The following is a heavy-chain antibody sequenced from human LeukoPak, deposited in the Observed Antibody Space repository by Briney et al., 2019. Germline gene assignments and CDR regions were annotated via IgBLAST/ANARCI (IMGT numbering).Heavy chain of an antibody. CDR1: GFTFSSHS. Sequence: GGSLRLSCEVSGFTFSSHSMNWVRQAPGKGLEWVSYISSGSGTIYYADSVKGRFTIARDDAKNSLYLQMSSLRDEDTAVYYCAREAIKDYWGQGTLVTVSS. CDR2: ISSGSGTI. V-gene: IGHV3-48*02. J-gene: IGHJ4*02. CDR3: AREAIKDY.